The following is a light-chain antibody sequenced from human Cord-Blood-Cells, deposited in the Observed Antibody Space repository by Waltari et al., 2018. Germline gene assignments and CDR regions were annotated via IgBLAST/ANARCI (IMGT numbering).Light chain of an antibody. CDR1: QSVSSSY. J-gene: IGKJ2*01. Sequence: ELALTQSPGTLSLSPGERATLSCRASQSVSSSYLAWYQQKPGQAPRRLIYGASSRATGIPDRFSGSGSGTDFTLTISRLEPEDVAVYYCQQYGSSPYTFGQGTKLEIK. CDR2: GAS. CDR3: QQYGSSPYT. V-gene: IGKV3-20*01.